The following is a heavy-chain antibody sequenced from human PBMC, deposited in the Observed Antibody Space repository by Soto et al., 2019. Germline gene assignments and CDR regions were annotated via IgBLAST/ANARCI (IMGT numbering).Heavy chain of an antibody. V-gene: IGHV3-23*01. D-gene: IGHD1-26*01. CDR3: AKAVGGSYYEGAHSYGMDV. J-gene: IGHJ6*02. CDR1: GFTFSSYA. Sequence: GGSLRLSCAASGFTFSSYAMSWVRQAPGKGLEWVSAISGSGGSTYYADSVKGRFTISRDNSKNTLYLQMKSLRAEDTAVYYCAKAVGGSYYEGAHSYGMDVWGQGTTGTASS. CDR2: ISGSGGST.